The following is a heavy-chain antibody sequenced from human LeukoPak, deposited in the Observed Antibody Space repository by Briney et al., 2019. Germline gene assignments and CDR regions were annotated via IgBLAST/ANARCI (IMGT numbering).Heavy chain of an antibody. CDR2: FDPEDGET. CDR3: AREYYYDSSGYYGGPFDY. V-gene: IGHV1-24*01. CDR1: GYTLTELS. D-gene: IGHD3-22*01. Sequence: ASVKVSCKVSGYTLTELSMHWVRQAPGKGLEWMGGFDPEDGETIYAQKFQGRVTMTRNTSISTAYMELSSLRSEDTAVYYCAREYYYDSSGYYGGPFDYWGQGTLVTVSS. J-gene: IGHJ4*02.